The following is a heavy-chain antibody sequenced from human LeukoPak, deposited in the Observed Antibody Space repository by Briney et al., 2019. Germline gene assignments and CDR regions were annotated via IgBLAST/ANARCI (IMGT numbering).Heavy chain of an antibody. J-gene: IGHJ5*01. CDR3: ARDRDWYSFDS. CDR1: GFTISSYW. CDR2: IKQDGSEK. Sequence: PTGGSLRLSCAASGFTISSYWLSWVRQAPGKGLEWVASIKQDGSEKYYVDSVKGRFTISRDNAKNSLYLQMNSLRAEDTAVYYCARDRDWYSFDSWGQGTLVTVSS. V-gene: IGHV3-7*03. D-gene: IGHD6-19*01.